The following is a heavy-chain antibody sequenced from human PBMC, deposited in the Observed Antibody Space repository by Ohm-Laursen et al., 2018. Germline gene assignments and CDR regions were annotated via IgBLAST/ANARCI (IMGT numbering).Heavy chain of an antibody. CDR3: AHRRGGYNWNDAYFDY. CDR1: GISLSTSGMC. Sequence: TQTLTLTCTVSGISLSTSGMCVGWIRQPPGKALECLALIYWDNDRRYSPSLKSRLTITKDTSKNQVVLTMTNMDPVDTATYYCAHRRGGYNWNDAYFDYWGQGTLVTVSS. CDR2: IYWDNDR. D-gene: IGHD1-20*01. J-gene: IGHJ4*02. V-gene: IGHV2-5*02.